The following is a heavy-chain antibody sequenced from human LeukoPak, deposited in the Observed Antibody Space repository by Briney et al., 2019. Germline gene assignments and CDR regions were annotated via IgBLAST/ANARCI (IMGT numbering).Heavy chain of an antibody. V-gene: IGHV3-11*04. Sequence: GGSLRLSCVASGFTFSDYYMSWIRQAPGKGLEWVSYISSSGSTIYYADSVKGRFTISRDNAKNSLYLQMNSLRAEDTAVYYCARDSARNWFDPWGQGTLVTVSS. J-gene: IGHJ5*02. CDR2: ISSSGSTI. CDR1: GFTFSDYY. CDR3: ARDSARNWFDP.